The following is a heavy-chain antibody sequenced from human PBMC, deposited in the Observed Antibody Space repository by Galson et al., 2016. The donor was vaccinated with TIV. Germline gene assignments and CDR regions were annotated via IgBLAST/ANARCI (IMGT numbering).Heavy chain of an antibody. CDR1: GFTFSSYT. V-gene: IGHV3-30-3*01. D-gene: IGHD1-7*01. CDR2: ISHDGNNK. Sequence: LRLSCAASGFTFSSYTFHWVRQTPGKGLEWVAIISHDGNNKDFADSVEGRFTISRDSSKNTVFLQRNSLRLEDTAVYYCTRDGRGNWKYVDYFDYWGPGTVVTVSS. CDR3: TRDGRGNWKYVDYFDY. J-gene: IGHJ4*02.